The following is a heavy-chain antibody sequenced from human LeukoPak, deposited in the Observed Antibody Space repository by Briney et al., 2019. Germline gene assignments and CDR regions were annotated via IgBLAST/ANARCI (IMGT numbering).Heavy chain of an antibody. Sequence: PSETLSLTCAVSGGSISSGGYSWSWIRQPPGKGLEWIGYIYHSGSTYYNPSLKSRVTIPVDTSKNQFSLKLSSVTAADTAVYYCARIYGRGAFDIWGQGTMVTVSS. V-gene: IGHV4-30-2*01. CDR3: ARIYGRGAFDI. J-gene: IGHJ3*02. D-gene: IGHD5-12*01. CDR2: IYHSGST. CDR1: GGSISSGGYS.